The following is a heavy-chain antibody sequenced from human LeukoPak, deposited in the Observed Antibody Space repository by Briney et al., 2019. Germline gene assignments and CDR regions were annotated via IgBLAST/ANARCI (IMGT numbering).Heavy chain of an antibody. D-gene: IGHD2-8*01. CDR3: ARGLYGDAFDI. CDR2: IYYSGST. CDR1: GGSISSYY. Sequence: SETLSLTCTVSGGSISSYYWSWIRQPPGKGLEWIGYIYYSGSTNYNPPLKSRVTISVDTSKNQFSLKLSSVTAADTAVYYCARGLYGDAFDIWGQGTMVTVSS. V-gene: IGHV4-59*08. J-gene: IGHJ3*02.